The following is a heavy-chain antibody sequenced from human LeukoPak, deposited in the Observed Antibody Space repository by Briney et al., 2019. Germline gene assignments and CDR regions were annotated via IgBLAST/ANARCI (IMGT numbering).Heavy chain of an antibody. CDR2: TYSGGTT. CDR3: ARDPSGTTIDNYYTLPKGMDV. Sequence: GGSLRLSCAASGFTVTSSYINWVRQAPGKGLEWISVTYSGGTTYYSEFVKDRFIVSRDNSKNTLYLQMSSLTGEDTAIYYCARDPSGTTIDNYYTLPKGMDVWGQGTTVTVSS. V-gene: IGHV3-66*01. CDR1: GFTVTSSY. D-gene: IGHD3-3*01. J-gene: IGHJ6*02.